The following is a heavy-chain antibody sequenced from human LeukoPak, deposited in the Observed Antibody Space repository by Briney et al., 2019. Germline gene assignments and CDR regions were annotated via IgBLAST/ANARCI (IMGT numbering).Heavy chain of an antibody. Sequence: VASVKVSCKASGYTFTSYGISWVRQAPGQGLEWMGWISAYNGNTNYAQKLQGRVTMTTDTSTSTAYMELRSLRSDDTAVYYCARTGGSFYFYYYMDVWGKGTTVTVSS. D-gene: IGHD1-26*01. CDR1: GYTFTSYG. CDR3: ARTGGSFYFYYYMDV. V-gene: IGHV1-18*01. CDR2: ISAYNGNT. J-gene: IGHJ6*03.